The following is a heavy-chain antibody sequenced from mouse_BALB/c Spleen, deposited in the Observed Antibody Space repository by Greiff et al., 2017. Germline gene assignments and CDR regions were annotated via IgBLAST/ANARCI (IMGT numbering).Heavy chain of an antibody. CDR2: INPGSGGT. J-gene: IGHJ2*01. Sequence: VKLQESGAELVRPGTSVKVSCKASGYAFTNYLIEWVKQRPGQGLEWIGVINPGSGGTNYNEKFKGKATLTVDKSSSTAHMELLSLTSEDSAVYYCGREGVYFDYWGQGTTLTVSS. CDR3: GREGVYFDY. V-gene: IGHV1-54*01. CDR1: GYAFTNYL.